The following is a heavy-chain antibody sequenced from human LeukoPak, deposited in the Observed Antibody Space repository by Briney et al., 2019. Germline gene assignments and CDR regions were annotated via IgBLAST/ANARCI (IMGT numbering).Heavy chain of an antibody. V-gene: IGHV4-61*01. J-gene: IGHJ5*02. Sequence: SETLSLTCTVSGYSISSGYYWSWIRQPPGKGLEWIGYIYYSGSTNYNPSLKSRVTISVDTSKNQFSLKLSSVTAADTAVYYCARDRIAAAGGWFDPWGQGTLVTVSS. CDR3: ARDRIAAAGGWFDP. D-gene: IGHD6-13*01. CDR1: GYSISSGYY. CDR2: IYYSGST.